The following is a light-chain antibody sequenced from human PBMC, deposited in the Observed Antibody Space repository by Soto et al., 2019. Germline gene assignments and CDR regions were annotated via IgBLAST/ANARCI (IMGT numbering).Light chain of an antibody. CDR3: MQALQTPT. V-gene: IGKV2-28*01. CDR1: QSLLHSNGYNY. J-gene: IGKJ5*01. CDR2: LGS. Sequence: DVVMTQSPLSLPVTLGQPSSISCRSSQSLLHSNGYNYLDWYLQKPGQSPQLLIYLGSNRASGVPDRFSGSGSGTDFTLKISRVEAEDVGVYYCMQALQTPTFGQGTRLEI.